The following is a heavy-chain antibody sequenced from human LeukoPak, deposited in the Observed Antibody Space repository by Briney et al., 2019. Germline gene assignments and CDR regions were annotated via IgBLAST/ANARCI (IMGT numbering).Heavy chain of an antibody. CDR1: GFTFSSYW. D-gene: IGHD1-26*01. V-gene: IGHV3-7*01. Sequence: PGESLRLSCEASGFTFSSYWMSWVRQTPGKGLEWVANMKQDGSEIYYVGSVRGRFTISRDNAKNSLYLQMNSLRAEDTAVYYCARRGSYSLFDYWGPGTLVTVSS. CDR3: ARRGSYSLFDY. J-gene: IGHJ4*02. CDR2: MKQDGSEI.